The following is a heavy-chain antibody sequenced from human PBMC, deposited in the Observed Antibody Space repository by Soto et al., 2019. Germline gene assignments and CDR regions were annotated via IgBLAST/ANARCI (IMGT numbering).Heavy chain of an antibody. CDR2: IYYSGST. Sequence: QLQLQESGPGLVKTSETLSLTCTVSGGSISSSSYYWGWIRQPPGKGLEWIGSIYYSGSTYYNPSLKSRVTISVDTSKNQFSLKLSSVTAADTAVYYCARHVKSQLIVVVITTYFDYWGQGTLVTVSS. CDR1: GGSISSSSYY. J-gene: IGHJ4*02. V-gene: IGHV4-39*01. D-gene: IGHD3-22*01. CDR3: ARHVKSQLIVVVITTYFDY.